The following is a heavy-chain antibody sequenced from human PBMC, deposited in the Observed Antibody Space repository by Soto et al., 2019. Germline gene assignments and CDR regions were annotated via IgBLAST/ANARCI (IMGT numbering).Heavy chain of an antibody. D-gene: IGHD3-22*01. V-gene: IGHV4-34*01. Sequence: SDTQSLSCAVYGGVFSGYYWSWIRKPPGKGLEWIGEINHSGSTNYNPSLKSRVTISVDTSKNQFSLKLSSVTAADTAVYYCARGGYYDSSGGLDAFDIWGQGTMATVSS. J-gene: IGHJ3*02. CDR2: INHSGST. CDR3: ARGGYYDSSGGLDAFDI. CDR1: GGVFSGYY.